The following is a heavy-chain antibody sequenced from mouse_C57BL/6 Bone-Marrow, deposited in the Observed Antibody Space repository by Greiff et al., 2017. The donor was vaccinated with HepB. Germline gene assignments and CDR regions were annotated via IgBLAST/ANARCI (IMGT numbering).Heavy chain of an antibody. V-gene: IGHV5-4*01. CDR2: ISDGGSYT. CDR3: ARDRYSNYEAMDY. D-gene: IGHD2-5*01. CDR1: GFTFSSYA. J-gene: IGHJ4*01. Sequence: DVMLVESGGGLVKPGGSLKLSCAASGFTFSSYAMSWVRQTPEKRLEWVATISDGGSYTYYPDNVKGRFTISRDNAKNNLYLQMSHLKSEDTAMYYCARDRYSNYEAMDYWGQGTSVTVSS.